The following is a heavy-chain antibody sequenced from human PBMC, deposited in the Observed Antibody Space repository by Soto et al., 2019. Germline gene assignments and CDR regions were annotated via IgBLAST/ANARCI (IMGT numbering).Heavy chain of an antibody. Sequence: VGSLRLSCAASGLMFNNYAMTWVRQAPGKGLEWVATITSTGGGTYYADSVKGRFTISRDNSNNRLYLQMYSLRAEDTAVYFCANRPRYYNMDVWGQGTTVTVSS. CDR1: GLMFNNYA. CDR3: ANRPRYYNMDV. CDR2: ITSTGGGT. J-gene: IGHJ6*02. V-gene: IGHV3-23*01.